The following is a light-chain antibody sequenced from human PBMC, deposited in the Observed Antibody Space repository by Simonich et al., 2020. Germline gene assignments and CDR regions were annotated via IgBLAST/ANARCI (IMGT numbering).Light chain of an antibody. J-gene: IGKJ1*01. Sequence: EIVLTQSPGTLSLSPVERATLSCRASQSVSSNLAWYQQKPGQAPRLLIYGASTRATGIPARFSGSGSGTEFTLTISSLQSEDFAVYYCQQYNNWWTFGQGTKVEIK. V-gene: IGKV3-15*01. CDR1: QSVSSN. CDR2: GAS. CDR3: QQYNNWWT.